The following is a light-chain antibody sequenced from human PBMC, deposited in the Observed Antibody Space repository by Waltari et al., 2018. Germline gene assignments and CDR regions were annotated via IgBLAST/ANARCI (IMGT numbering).Light chain of an antibody. V-gene: IGLV2-23*02. CDR3: CSYGGSFDPYLV. CDR1: SNDVGTYHL. J-gene: IGLJ2*01. CDR2: EVT. Sequence: QSALTQPASVSGSLGQSITIYCIGTSNDVGTYHLVSWFQRHPGKVPKLIIYEVTKRPSGISNRFSGSKSGSTASLTISGLQAEDEADYYCCSYGGSFDPYLVFGGGTKLTVL.